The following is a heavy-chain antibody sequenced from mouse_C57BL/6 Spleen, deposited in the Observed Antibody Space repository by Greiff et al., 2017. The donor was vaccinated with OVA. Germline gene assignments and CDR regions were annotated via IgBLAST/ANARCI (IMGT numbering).Heavy chain of an antibody. V-gene: IGHV14-1*01. CDR2: IDPEAGDT. D-gene: IGHD1-1*01. CDR3: TTCPYTTRSRYFDV. Sequence: VQLQQSGAELVRPGASVKLSCTASGFNFNDYYMHWVKQRPEQGLEWIGMIDPEAGDTESAPKFQGKATLTADTSSNTAYLQLSSLTSEDTAVYYGTTCPYTTRSRYFDVWGTGTTVTVSS. CDR1: GFNFNDYY. J-gene: IGHJ1*03.